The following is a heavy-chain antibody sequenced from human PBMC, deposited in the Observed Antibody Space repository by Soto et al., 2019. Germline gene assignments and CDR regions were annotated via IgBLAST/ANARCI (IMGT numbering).Heavy chain of an antibody. CDR3: TRHVSIAAADHYYYYYGMDV. J-gene: IGHJ6*02. D-gene: IGHD6-13*01. V-gene: IGHV3-73*02. CDR1: GFTFSGSA. Sequence: EVQLVESGGGLVQPGGSLKLSCAASGFTFSGSAMHWVRQASGKGLEWVGRIRSKANSYATAYAASVKGRFTISRDASKNTAYLQMNSLKTEDTAVYYCTRHVSIAAADHYYYYYGMDVWGQGTTVTVSS. CDR2: IRSKANSYAT.